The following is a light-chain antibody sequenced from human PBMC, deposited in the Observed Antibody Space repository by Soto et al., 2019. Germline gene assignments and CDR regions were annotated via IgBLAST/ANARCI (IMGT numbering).Light chain of an antibody. J-gene: IGLJ3*02. V-gene: IGLV1-51*01. CDR3: GTWDSSLSAWM. Sequence: QSVLTQPPSVSAAPGQTVTISCSGSSSNIESNYVSWHQQLPGTAPRLLIYENNKRPSGIPDRFSGSKSGTSATLGITGLQTGDEADYYCGTWDSSLSAWMFGGGTKLTVL. CDR1: SSNIESNY. CDR2: ENN.